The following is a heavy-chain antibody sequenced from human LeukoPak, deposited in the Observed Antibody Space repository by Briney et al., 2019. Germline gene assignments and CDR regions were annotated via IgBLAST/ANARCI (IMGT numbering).Heavy chain of an antibody. D-gene: IGHD4-17*01. V-gene: IGHV4-4*07. Sequence: PSETLSLTCTVSGDSISSYFCSWLRQPAGKGLEWIGRIYTSGSTNYSPSLKSRVTMSVDTSKNQFSLKLSSVTAADTAVYYCASYGDNNWFDPWGQGTLVTVSS. CDR1: GDSISSYF. CDR3: ASYGDNNWFDP. J-gene: IGHJ5*02. CDR2: IYTSGST.